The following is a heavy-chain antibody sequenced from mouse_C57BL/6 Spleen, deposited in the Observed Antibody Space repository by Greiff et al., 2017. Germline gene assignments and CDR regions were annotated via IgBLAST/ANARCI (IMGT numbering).Heavy chain of an antibody. CDR1: GFNIKDDY. CDR3: TTMIKGFDY. Sequence: LKQSGAELVRPGASVKLSCTASGFNIKDDYMHWVKQRPEQGLEWIGWIDPENGDTEYASKFQGKATITADTSSNTAYLQLSSLTSEDTAVYYCTTMIKGFDYWGQGTTLTVSS. D-gene: IGHD2-4*01. CDR2: IDPENGDT. J-gene: IGHJ2*01. V-gene: IGHV14-4*01.